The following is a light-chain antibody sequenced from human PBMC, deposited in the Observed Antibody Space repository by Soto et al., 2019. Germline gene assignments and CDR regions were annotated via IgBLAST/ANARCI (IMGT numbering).Light chain of an antibody. V-gene: IGKV3-20*01. CDR2: DAS. Sequence: VLTQSPGTLSLSPGERATLSCRASQTVRNTYLAWYQQKPGQAPRLLIYDASSRATGIPDKFSGGGSGTDFTLTISRLEPEDFAVYYCQQFSSYPLTFGGGTK. CDR3: QQFSSYPLT. J-gene: IGKJ4*01. CDR1: QTVRNTY.